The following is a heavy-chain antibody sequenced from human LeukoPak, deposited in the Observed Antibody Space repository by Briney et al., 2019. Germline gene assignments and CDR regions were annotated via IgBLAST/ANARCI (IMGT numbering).Heavy chain of an antibody. CDR1: GYTFTSYG. J-gene: IGHJ4*02. Sequence: GASVKVSCKASGYTFTSYGISWVRQAPGQGLEWMGWISAYNGNTNYAQKHQGRVTMTTDTSTSTAYMELRSLRSDDTAVYYCARVRPILASTKGDYWGQGTLVTVSS. CDR3: ARVRPILASTKGDY. V-gene: IGHV1-18*01. D-gene: IGHD2-15*01. CDR2: ISAYNGNT.